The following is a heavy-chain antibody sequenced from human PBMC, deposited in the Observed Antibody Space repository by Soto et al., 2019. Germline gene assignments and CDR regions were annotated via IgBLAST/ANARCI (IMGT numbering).Heavy chain of an antibody. CDR1: GGSVSSGSYY. V-gene: IGHV4-61*01. CDR2: IYYSGST. Sequence: QVQLQESGPGLVKPSETLSLTCTVSGGSVSSGSYYWSCIRQPPGKGLEWIGYIYYSGSTNYNPSLKSRVTISVDTSKNQFSLKLSSVTAADTAVYYCASGIAAAGTFLGYWGQGTLVTVSS. D-gene: IGHD6-13*01. CDR3: ASGIAAAGTFLGY. J-gene: IGHJ4*02.